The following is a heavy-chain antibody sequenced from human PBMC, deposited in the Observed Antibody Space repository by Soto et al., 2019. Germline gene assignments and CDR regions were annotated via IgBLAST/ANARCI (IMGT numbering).Heavy chain of an antibody. CDR3: ASSVVTPNVLTGNGVDS. D-gene: IGHD3-9*01. J-gene: IGHJ4*02. Sequence: LQLQQSGSGLVQPSETLSLTCTVSGGSVSSGHRSWSWIRQSPEKGLEWLGYIYHTGSAHYNPSLKTRVIMSIDKSKNQFSLSLASLTAADTAIYYCASSVVTPNVLTGNGVDSWGQGTLVTVSS. CDR2: IYHTGSA. V-gene: IGHV4-30-2*06. CDR1: GGSVSSGHRS.